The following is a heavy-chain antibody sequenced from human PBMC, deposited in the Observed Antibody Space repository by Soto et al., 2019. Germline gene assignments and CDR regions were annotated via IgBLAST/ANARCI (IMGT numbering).Heavy chain of an antibody. CDR3: ARDRGSSSPGSYYYYGMDV. CDR1: GFTFSDYY. CDR2: ISSSSSYT. J-gene: IGHJ6*02. D-gene: IGHD6-6*01. Sequence: GGSLRLSCAASGFTFSDYYMSWIRQAPGKGLEWVSYISSSSSYTDYAESVKGGFTNSSDNAKNSLYLQMNSLRAEDTDVYYCARDRGSSSPGSYYYYGMDVWGQGTTVTVSS. V-gene: IGHV3-11*06.